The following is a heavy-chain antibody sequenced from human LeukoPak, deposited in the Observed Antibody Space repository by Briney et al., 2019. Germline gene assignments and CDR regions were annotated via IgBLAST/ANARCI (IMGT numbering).Heavy chain of an antibody. CDR2: IYNSGST. J-gene: IGHJ4*02. D-gene: IGHD3-22*01. Sequence: SETLSLTCTVSGGSISSYYWSWIRQPPGKGLEWIGYIYNSGSTNYNPSLKSRVTISVDTSKNQFSLKLSSVTAADTAVYFCARHQGHDFYDSSGYCSFDYWGQGTLVTVSS. CDR3: ARHQGHDFYDSSGYCSFDY. CDR1: GGSISSYY. V-gene: IGHV4-59*08.